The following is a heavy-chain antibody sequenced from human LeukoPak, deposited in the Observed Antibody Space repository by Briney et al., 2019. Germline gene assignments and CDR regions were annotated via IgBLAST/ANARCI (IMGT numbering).Heavy chain of an antibody. CDR2: IKSKTDGGTT. V-gene: IGHV3-15*01. CDR1: GFTFSNAW. Sequence: PGGSLRLSCAGSGFTFSNAWMSWVRQAPGKGLEWIGRIKSKTDGGTTDYAAPVNGRFTISRDDSKNTLYVQMNSLKTEDTAVYYCARVRYYYDSSGYYTKPDAFDIWGQGTMVTVSS. J-gene: IGHJ3*02. D-gene: IGHD3-22*01. CDR3: ARVRYYYDSSGYYTKPDAFDI.